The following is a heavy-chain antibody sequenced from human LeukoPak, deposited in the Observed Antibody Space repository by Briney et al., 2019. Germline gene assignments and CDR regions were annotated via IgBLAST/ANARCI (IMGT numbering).Heavy chain of an antibody. Sequence: SEPQSFTCTASGGFISSYYWSWIRQPPGKGLERIGYYQYSGSTKYNPSLKSRVTISVDTSKIQFSLKLSFVTAADTAVYYCAXVGTPRYIVVVPAAMFAFDIWGQGTRVTVSA. CDR2: YQYSGST. CDR3: AXVGTPRYIVVVPAAMFAFDI. V-gene: IGHV4-59*08. CDR1: GGFISSYY. D-gene: IGHD2-2*01. J-gene: IGHJ3*02.